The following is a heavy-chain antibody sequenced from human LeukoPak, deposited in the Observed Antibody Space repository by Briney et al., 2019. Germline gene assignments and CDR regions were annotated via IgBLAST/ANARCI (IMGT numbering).Heavy chain of an antibody. CDR3: ARLVGISGWYYFDY. Sequence: SETLSLTCTVSGGSISSYYWSWIRQPPGKGLEWIGYIYYSGSTNYNPSLKSRVTISVDTSKNQFSLKLSSVTAADTAVYYCARLVGISGWYYFDYWGQGTLVTASS. D-gene: IGHD6-19*01. CDR2: IYYSGST. J-gene: IGHJ4*02. V-gene: IGHV4-59*08. CDR1: GGSISSYY.